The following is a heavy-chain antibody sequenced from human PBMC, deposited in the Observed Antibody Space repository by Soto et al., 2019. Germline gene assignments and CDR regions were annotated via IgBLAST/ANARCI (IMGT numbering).Heavy chain of an antibody. J-gene: IGHJ4*02. CDR2: ITSSGRYI. CDR3: ARDVDASGSYYNPFDY. D-gene: IGHD3-10*01. Sequence: LRLSCAASGFMFSSYTMNWVRQAPGKGLEWVSSITSSGRYIYYADSVKGRFTTSRDNAKNSLYLQMNSLKAEDTALYYCARDVDASGSYYNPFDYWGQGTLVTVSS. CDR1: GFMFSSYT. V-gene: IGHV3-21*01.